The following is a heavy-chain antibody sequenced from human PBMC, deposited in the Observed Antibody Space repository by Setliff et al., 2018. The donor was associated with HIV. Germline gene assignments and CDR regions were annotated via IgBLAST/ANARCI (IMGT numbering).Heavy chain of an antibody. CDR3: AKVTYYYDSSGPDPLDAFDI. CDR1: GFTFSSYS. V-gene: IGHV3-21*01. D-gene: IGHD3-22*01. Sequence: PGGSLRLSCAASGFTFSSYSMNWVRQAPGKGLEWVSYISSSSSYTHYADSVKGRFTISRDNSKNTLYLQMNSLRAEDTAVYYCAKVTYYYDSSGPDPLDAFDIWGQGTMVTV. J-gene: IGHJ3*02. CDR2: ISSSSSYT.